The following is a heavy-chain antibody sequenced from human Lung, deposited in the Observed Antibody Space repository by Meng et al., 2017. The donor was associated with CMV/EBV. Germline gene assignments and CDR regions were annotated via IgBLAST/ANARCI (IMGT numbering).Heavy chain of an antibody. J-gene: IGHJ3*02. V-gene: IGHV1-69*05. CDR2: IIPIFGTA. CDR3: AREGYYYDSSGYYKTQAFDI. D-gene: IGHD3-22*01. CDR1: GGTFSSYA. Sequence: SXXVSCKASGGTFSSYAISWVRQAPGQGLEWMGGIIPIFGTANYAQKFQGRVTITTDESTSTAYMELSSLRSEDTAVYYCAREGYYYDSSGYYKTQAFDIWGQGXMVTVSS.